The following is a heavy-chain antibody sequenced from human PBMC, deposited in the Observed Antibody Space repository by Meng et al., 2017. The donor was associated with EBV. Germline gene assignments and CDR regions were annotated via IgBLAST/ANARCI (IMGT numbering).Heavy chain of an antibody. D-gene: IGHD3-10*01. CDR3: ASESGRGYTPDY. Sequence: QVQVVQSAAGVKKPGSSVKVSCKTSGGPFRYYAISWVRQAPGQGLEWLGGFLPRLGAPNYAQKFHGRVKIIADESTSTHYMDLSSLRSEDTAIYYCASESGRGYTPDYWGQGTLVTVAS. CDR2: FLPRLGAP. V-gene: IGHV1-69*01. CDR1: GGPFRYYA. J-gene: IGHJ4*02.